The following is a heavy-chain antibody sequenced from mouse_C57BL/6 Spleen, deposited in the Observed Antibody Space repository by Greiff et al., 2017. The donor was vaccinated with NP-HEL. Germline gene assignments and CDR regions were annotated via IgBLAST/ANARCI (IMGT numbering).Heavy chain of an antibody. CDR2: ISSGGDYI. D-gene: IGHD2-5*01. Sequence: DVQLQESGEGLVKPGGSLKLSCAASGFTFSSYAMSWVRQTPEKRLEWVAYISSGGDYIYYADTVKGRFTISRDNARNPLYLQMSSLKSEDTAMYYCTRDAPAYYSNYEFAYWGQGTLVTVSA. CDR1: GFTFSSYA. CDR3: TRDAPAYYSNYEFAY. J-gene: IGHJ3*01. V-gene: IGHV5-9-1*02.